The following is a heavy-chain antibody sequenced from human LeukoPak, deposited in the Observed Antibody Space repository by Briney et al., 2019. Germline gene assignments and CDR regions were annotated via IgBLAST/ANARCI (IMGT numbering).Heavy chain of an antibody. Sequence: NPSETLSLTCTVSGGSISSDGYYWSWIRQPAGKGLEWIGRIYTSGSTNYNPSLKSRVTISVDTAKNQFSLKLSSVTAADTAVYYCARERGVTYYYGSGSYPDYWGQGTLVAVSS. V-gene: IGHV4-61*02. D-gene: IGHD3-10*01. CDR2: IYTSGST. J-gene: IGHJ4*02. CDR3: ARERGVTYYYGSGSYPDY. CDR1: GGSISSDGYY.